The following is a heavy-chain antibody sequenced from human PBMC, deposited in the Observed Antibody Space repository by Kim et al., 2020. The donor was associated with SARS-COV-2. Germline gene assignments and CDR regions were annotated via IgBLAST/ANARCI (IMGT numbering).Heavy chain of an antibody. V-gene: IGHV3-23*01. D-gene: IGHD6-19*01. Sequence: GGSLRLSCAASGFTFSSYAMSWVRQAPGKGLEWVSAISGSGGSTSYADSVKGRFTISRDNSKNTLYLQMNSLRAENTAVYYCAKDGRGWYHYGGQGTLVTVSS. J-gene: IGHJ4*02. CDR2: ISGSGGST. CDR1: GFTFSSYA. CDR3: AKDGRGWYHY.